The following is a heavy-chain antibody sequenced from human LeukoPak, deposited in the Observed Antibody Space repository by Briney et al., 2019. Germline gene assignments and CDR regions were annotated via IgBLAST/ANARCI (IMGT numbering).Heavy chain of an antibody. CDR1: GFTFDDYA. D-gene: IGHD5-12*01. Sequence: GGSLRLSCAASGFTFDDYAMHWVRQAPGKGLEWVSLISWDGGSTYYADSVKGRFTISGDNSKNSLYLQMNSLRAEDTALYYCAKTKKDSGDYYFDYWGQGTLVTVSS. CDR2: ISWDGGST. CDR3: AKTKKDSGDYYFDY. J-gene: IGHJ4*02. V-gene: IGHV3-43D*03.